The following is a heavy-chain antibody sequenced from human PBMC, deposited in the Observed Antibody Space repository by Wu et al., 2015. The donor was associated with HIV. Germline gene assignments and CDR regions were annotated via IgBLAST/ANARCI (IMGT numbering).Heavy chain of an antibody. CDR3: ARDSSGPYGSGVGXFDI. Sequence: QVQLVQSGAEVKKPGSSVKVSCKASGGTFSSYAISWVRQAPGQGLEWMGGIIPIFGTANYAQKFQGRVTITADESTSTAYMELSSLRSEDTAVYYCARDSSGPYGSGVGXFDIWAKGQWSPSLQ. CDR2: IIPIFGTA. V-gene: IGHV1-69*12. CDR1: GGTFSSYA. J-gene: IGHJ3*02. D-gene: IGHD3-10*01.